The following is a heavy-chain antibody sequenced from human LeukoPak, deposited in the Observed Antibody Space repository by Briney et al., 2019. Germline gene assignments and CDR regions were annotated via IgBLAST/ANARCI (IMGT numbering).Heavy chain of an antibody. CDR3: AKCGGDYVYDHWFDP. D-gene: IGHD4-17*01. J-gene: IGHJ5*02. V-gene: IGHV3-23*01. CDR1: GFTFSSYA. Sequence: PGRSLRLSCAASGFTFSSYAMSWVRQAPGKGLEWVSAISGSGGSTYYADSVKGRFTISRDNSKNTLYLQMNSLRAEDTAVYYCAKCGGDYVYDHWFDPWGQGTLVTVSS. CDR2: ISGSGGST.